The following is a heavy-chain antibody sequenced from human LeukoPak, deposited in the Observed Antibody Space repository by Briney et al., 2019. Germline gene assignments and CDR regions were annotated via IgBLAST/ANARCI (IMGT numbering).Heavy chain of an antibody. J-gene: IGHJ4*02. CDR1: VGSISNYY. V-gene: IGHV4-59*08. CDR3: ARHASEGEHPLDY. Sequence: SETLSLTCTVSVGSISNYYWSWMRQPPGERLESIGRIYYTGTTKYNPSLKSRVTISLDTSKIQFSLRLTSVTAADTAVYYCARHASEGEHPLDYWGQGTLVTVSS. D-gene: IGHD2-21*01. CDR2: IYYTGTT.